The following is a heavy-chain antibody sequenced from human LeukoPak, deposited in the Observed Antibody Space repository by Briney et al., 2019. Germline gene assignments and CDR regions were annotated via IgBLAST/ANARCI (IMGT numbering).Heavy chain of an antibody. J-gene: IGHJ4*02. D-gene: IGHD3-3*01. V-gene: IGHV3-30*18. CDR3: AKDSGRYYDLWSGYYHFDY. CDR2: ISYDGSNK. Sequence: GGSLRLSCAASGFTFSSYGMHWVRQAPGKGLEWVAVISYDGSNKYYADSVKGRFTISRDNSKNTLYLQMNSLRAEDTAVYYCAKDSGRYYDLWSGYYHFDYWGQGTLVTVSS. CDR1: GFTFSSYG.